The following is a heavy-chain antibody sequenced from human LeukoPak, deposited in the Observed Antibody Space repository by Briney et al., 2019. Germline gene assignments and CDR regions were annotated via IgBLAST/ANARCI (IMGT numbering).Heavy chain of an antibody. D-gene: IGHD1-26*01. Sequence: GGSLRLPCAASGFTFSSYWMSWVRQAPGKGLEWVANIKQDGSEKYYVDSVKGRFTISRDNAKNSLYLQMNSLRAEDTAVYYCARARWGLLPYYFDYWGQGTLVTVSS. CDR1: GFTFSSYW. CDR3: ARARWGLLPYYFDY. V-gene: IGHV3-7*01. CDR2: IKQDGSEK. J-gene: IGHJ4*02.